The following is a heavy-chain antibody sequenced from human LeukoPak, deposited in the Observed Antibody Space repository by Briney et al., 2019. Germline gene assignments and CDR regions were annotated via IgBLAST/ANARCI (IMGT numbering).Heavy chain of an antibody. J-gene: IGHJ4*02. CDR2: ISGDGGST. CDR3: AKDSSKYCSGGSCYYY. D-gene: IGHD2-15*01. CDR1: GFTFDDYA. V-gene: IGHV3-43*02. Sequence: GGSLRLSCAASGFTFDDYAMHWVPQAPGKGLEWISLISGDGGSTYYADSVKGRFTISRDNSKNSLYLQMNSLRTEDTALYYCAKDSSKYCSGGSCYYYWGQGTLVTVSS.